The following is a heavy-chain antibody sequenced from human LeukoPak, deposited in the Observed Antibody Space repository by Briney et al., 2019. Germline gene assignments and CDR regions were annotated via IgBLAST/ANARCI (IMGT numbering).Heavy chain of an antibody. V-gene: IGHV4-39*01. D-gene: IGHD3-10*02. CDR3: ARHGGIAKTMSGAFDI. CDR1: GGSISSSSYY. Sequence: SETLSLTCTASGGSISSSSYYWGWIRQPPGKGLEWIGSIYYSGSTYYNPSLKSRVTISVDTSKNQFSLKLSSVTAADTAVYYCARHGGIAKTMSGAFDIWGQGTMVTVSS. J-gene: IGHJ3*02. CDR2: IYYSGST.